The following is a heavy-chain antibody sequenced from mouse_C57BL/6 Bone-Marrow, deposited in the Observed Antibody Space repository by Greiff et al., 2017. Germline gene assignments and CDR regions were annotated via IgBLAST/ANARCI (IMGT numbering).Heavy chain of an antibody. CDR3: ARPSPFAY. CDR2: ISSGGSYT. D-gene: IGHD6-2*01. CDR1: GFTFSSYG. J-gene: IGHJ3*01. Sequence: EVKVVESGGDLVKPGGSLKLSCAASGFTFSSYGMSWVRPTPAKRLAWVATISSGGSYTYYPDSVKGRFTISRDNAKNTLYLQMSSLKSEDTAMYYCARPSPFAYWGKGTLVTVSA. V-gene: IGHV5-6*01.